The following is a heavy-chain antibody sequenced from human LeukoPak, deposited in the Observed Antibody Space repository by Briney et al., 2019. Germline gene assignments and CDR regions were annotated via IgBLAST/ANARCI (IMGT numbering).Heavy chain of an antibody. CDR1: GYSFSTYW. V-gene: IGHV5-51*01. D-gene: IGHD3-22*01. CDR3: ARSNYYDSSGYYYEFDY. J-gene: IGHJ4*02. CDR2: IYPGDSDT. Sequence: GESLKISCKGSGYSFSTYWIGWVRQMPGKGLEWVGIIYPGDSDTRYSPSFQGQVTTSADKSISTAYLQWSSLKASDTAMYYCARSNYYDSSGYYYEFDYWGQGTLVTVSS.